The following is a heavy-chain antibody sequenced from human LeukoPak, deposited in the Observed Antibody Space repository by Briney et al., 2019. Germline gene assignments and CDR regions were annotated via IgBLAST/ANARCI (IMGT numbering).Heavy chain of an antibody. CDR1: GFTFSSYA. CDR2: IKEDGSEK. J-gene: IGHJ3*02. V-gene: IGHV3-7*01. Sequence: GGSLRLSCAASGFTFSSYAMSWVRQAPGKGLEWVANIKEDGSEKYYVDSVKGRFTISRDNAKNPLHLQMNSLRAEDTAVYYCARTKRGYFDWLLNDGLDIWGQGTMVTVSS. D-gene: IGHD3-9*01. CDR3: ARTKRGYFDWLLNDGLDI.